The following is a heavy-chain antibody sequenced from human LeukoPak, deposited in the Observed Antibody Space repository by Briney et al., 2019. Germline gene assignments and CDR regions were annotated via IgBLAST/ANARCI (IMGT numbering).Heavy chain of an antibody. J-gene: IGHJ4*02. V-gene: IGHV4-59*08. CDR2: IYYSGST. D-gene: IGHD6-13*01. CDR1: GGSMSSYD. CDR3: ARHRVIAAAGTGVFDS. Sequence: SETLSLTCIISGGSMSSYDWRWIRQPPGKGLEWIGYIYYSGSTNYNPSLKSRVTISVGTSKSQFSLKLRSVTAADTAIYYCARHRVIAAAGTGVFDSWGQGTLVTVSS.